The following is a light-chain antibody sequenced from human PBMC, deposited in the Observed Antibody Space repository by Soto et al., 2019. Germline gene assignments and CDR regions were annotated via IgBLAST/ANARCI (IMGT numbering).Light chain of an antibody. CDR3: QQYGSSPRT. Sequence: PGGRDSLSCRASQSVSSSYLAWYQQKPGQAPRLLIYGASSRATGIPDRFSGSGSGTDFTLTISRLEPEDFAVYYCQQYGSSPRTFGQGTKV. CDR1: QSVSSSY. CDR2: GAS. J-gene: IGKJ1*01. V-gene: IGKV3-20*01.